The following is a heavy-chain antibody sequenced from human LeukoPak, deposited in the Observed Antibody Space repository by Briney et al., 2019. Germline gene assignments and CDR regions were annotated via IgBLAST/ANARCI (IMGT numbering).Heavy chain of an antibody. V-gene: IGHV3-66*01. CDR1: GFTVSANY. CDR3: ARWATDAFDI. Sequence: GGSLRLSCAASGFTVSANYMNWVRQAPGKGLEWVSVIYSGGSTYYADSVMDRFTISRDNSKNTLYLQMNSRRAEDTAVYYCARWATDAFDIWGQGTMVTVSS. CDR2: IYSGGST. J-gene: IGHJ3*02.